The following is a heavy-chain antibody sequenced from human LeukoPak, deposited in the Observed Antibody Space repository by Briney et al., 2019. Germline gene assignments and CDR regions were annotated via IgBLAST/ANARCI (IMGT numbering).Heavy chain of an antibody. CDR1: GFTFSSYA. D-gene: IGHD3-22*01. V-gene: IGHV3-23*01. CDR3: VEGGAPSYYDGSGDAYFDY. J-gene: IGHJ4*02. Sequence: PGGSLRLSCAASGFTFSSYAMSWVRQAPGKGLEWVSVISASGGRTSYADSVKGRFTVSRDNSKSTLYLQMNSLRAEDTAVYFCVEGGAPSYYDGSGDAYFDYWGQGTLVTVSS. CDR2: ISASGGRT.